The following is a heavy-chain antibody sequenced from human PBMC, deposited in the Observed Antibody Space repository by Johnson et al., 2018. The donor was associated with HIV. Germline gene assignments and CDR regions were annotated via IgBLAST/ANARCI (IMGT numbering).Heavy chain of an antibody. Sequence: VQLVESGGGGVQPGRSLRLSCAASGFTFSNYGMHWVRQAPGKGLEWVAVIWYDGSNEHYADSVKGRFTISRDNSKNTLYLQMNSLRAEDTALYYCAKGGGGGENSDHYAFDIWGQGTMVIVSS. CDR1: GFTFSNYG. CDR3: AKGGGGGENSDHYAFDI. CDR2: IWYDGSNE. D-gene: IGHD3-16*01. J-gene: IGHJ3*02. V-gene: IGHV3-33*06.